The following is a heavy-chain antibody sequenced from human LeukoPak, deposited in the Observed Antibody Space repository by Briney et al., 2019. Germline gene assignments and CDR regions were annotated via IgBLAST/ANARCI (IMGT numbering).Heavy chain of an antibody. CDR2: ISGSGGST. CDR1: GFTFSNAW. CDR3: AKVGYGTLFDY. Sequence: GGSLRLSCAASGFTFSNAWMSWVRQAPGKGLEWVSAISGSGGSTYYADSVKGRFTISRDNSKNTLYLQMNSLRAEDTAVYYCAKVGYGTLFDYWGQGTLVTVSS. D-gene: IGHD4-17*01. J-gene: IGHJ4*02. V-gene: IGHV3-23*01.